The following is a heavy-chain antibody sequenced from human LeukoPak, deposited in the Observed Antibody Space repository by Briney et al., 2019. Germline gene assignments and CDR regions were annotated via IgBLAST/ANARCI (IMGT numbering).Heavy chain of an antibody. CDR1: GGSISSYY. J-gene: IGHJ6*03. CDR3: ARTTTVRGTYYMDV. Sequence: SETLSLTCTVSGGSISSYYWSWIRQPLGRGLEWIGYIYYSGYTNYNPSLKSRVTISVDTSKNQFSLKLSSVTAADTAVYYCARTTTVRGTYYMDVWGKGTTVTISS. V-gene: IGHV4-59*01. D-gene: IGHD3-10*01. CDR2: IYYSGYT.